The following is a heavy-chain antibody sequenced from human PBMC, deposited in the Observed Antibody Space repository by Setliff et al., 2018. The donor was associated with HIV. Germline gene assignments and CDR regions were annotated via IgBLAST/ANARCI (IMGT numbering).Heavy chain of an antibody. V-gene: IGHV3-15*01. J-gene: IGHJ4*02. D-gene: IGHD6-13*01. CDR1: GFTFNNAW. CDR2: IKSKTDGGTT. CDR3: QYSSSWYDFDY. Sequence: PGGSLRLSCAASGFTFNNAWMNWVRQAPGKGLEWVGHIKSKTDGGTTDYAAPVKGRFTISRDDSKNTLYLQMNSLKTEDTAVYSCQYSSSWYDFDYWGQGTLVTVSS.